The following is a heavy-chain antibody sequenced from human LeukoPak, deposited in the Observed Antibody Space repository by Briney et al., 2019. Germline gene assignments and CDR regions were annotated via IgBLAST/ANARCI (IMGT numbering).Heavy chain of an antibody. CDR3: LDDSMTFDY. CDR2: IYHSGST. Sequence: SETLSLTCSVSGYSISSGYYWGWIRQPPGKGLEWIGSIYHSGSTYYNPSLKSRVTISVDTSKNQFSLKLSSVTAADTAVYYCLDDSMTFDYWGQGTLVTVSS. CDR1: GYSISSGYY. V-gene: IGHV4-38-2*02. J-gene: IGHJ4*02. D-gene: IGHD3-22*01.